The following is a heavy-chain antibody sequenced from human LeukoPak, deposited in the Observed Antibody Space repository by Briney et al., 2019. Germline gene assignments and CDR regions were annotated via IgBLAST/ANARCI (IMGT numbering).Heavy chain of an antibody. J-gene: IGHJ4*02. V-gene: IGHV4-59*01. D-gene: IGHD6-13*01. CDR2: IYYSGST. Sequence: SETLSLTCTVSGGSISSYYWSWIRQPPGKGLEWIGYIYYSGSTNYSPSLKSRVTISVDTSKNQFSLKLSSVTAADTAVYYCARELGSSWYRGYFDYWGQGTLVTVSS. CDR3: ARELGSSWYRGYFDY. CDR1: GGSISSYY.